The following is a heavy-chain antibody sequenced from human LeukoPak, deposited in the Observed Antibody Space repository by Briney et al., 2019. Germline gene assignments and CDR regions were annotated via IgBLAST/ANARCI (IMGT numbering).Heavy chain of an antibody. J-gene: IGHJ5*02. CDR1: GGSISSYY. CDR3: ARFAAAAGTVWFDP. Sequence: SETLSLTCTVSGGSISSYYWSWIRQPPGKGLEWIGYIYYSGSTNYNPSLKSRVTISVDTSKNQFSLKLSSVTAADTAVYYCARFAAAAGTVWFDPRGQGTLVTVSS. CDR2: IYYSGST. D-gene: IGHD6-13*01. V-gene: IGHV4-59*08.